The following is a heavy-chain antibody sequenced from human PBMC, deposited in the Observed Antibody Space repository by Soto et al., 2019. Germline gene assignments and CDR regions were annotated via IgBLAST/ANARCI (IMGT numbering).Heavy chain of an antibody. CDR3: AKDMTITFGGVIVTYFDY. D-gene: IGHD3-16*02. CDR2: ISGSGGST. Sequence: PGGSLRLSCAASGFTFSSYAMSWVRQAPGKGLEWVSAISGSGGSTYYADSVEGRFTISRDNSKNTLYLQMNSLRAEDTAVYYCAKDMTITFGGVIVTYFDYWGQGTLVTVSS. CDR1: GFTFSSYA. J-gene: IGHJ4*02. V-gene: IGHV3-23*01.